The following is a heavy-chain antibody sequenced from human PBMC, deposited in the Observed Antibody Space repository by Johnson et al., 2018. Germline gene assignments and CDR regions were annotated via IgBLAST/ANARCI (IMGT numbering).Heavy chain of an antibody. CDR1: GFTFRSYS. CDR3: AKDRGDDAFDI. V-gene: IGHV3-48*04. Sequence: EVQLVESGGGLVHPGGSLRLSCAASGFTFRSYSMNWVRQAPGKGLEWVSYISSSSSTIYYADSVKGRFTMSRDNAKSSLYLQMNSRRAADTAVFYCAKDRGDDAFDIWGQGTMVTVSS. J-gene: IGHJ3*02. CDR2: ISSSSSTI. D-gene: IGHD3-10*01.